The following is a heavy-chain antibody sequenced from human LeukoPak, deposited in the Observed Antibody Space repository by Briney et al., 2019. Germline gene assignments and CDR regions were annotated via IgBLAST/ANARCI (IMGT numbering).Heavy chain of an antibody. D-gene: IGHD5-12*01. Sequence: GGSLGLSCAASGFSFSSYWVHWVRQAPGRGLVWVSRINSDGSSTSYADSVKGRFTISRDNAKNTLYLQMNSPRAEDTAVYYCARGFGYDNILTYWGQGTLVTVSS. CDR2: INSDGSST. CDR1: GFSFSSYW. J-gene: IGHJ4*02. V-gene: IGHV3-74*01. CDR3: ARGFGYDNILTY.